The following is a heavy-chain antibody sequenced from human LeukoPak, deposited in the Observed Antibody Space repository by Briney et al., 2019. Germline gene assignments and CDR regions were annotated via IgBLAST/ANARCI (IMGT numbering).Heavy chain of an antibody. J-gene: IGHJ3*02. Sequence: PGGSLRLSCAASGFPFSSYWMAWVRQAPGKGLEWVSAISGIDGNTYYADSVKGRFTISRDNSKDTLYLQMNSLRGEDMAIYYCARGYYDILTGLPIWGQGTMVTVSS. D-gene: IGHD3-9*01. V-gene: IGHV3-23*01. CDR1: GFPFSSYW. CDR3: ARGYYDILTGLPI. CDR2: ISGIDGNT.